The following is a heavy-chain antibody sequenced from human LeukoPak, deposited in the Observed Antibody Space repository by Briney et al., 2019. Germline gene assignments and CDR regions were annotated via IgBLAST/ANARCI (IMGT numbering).Heavy chain of an antibody. CDR2: IYYSGST. J-gene: IGHJ5*02. V-gene: IGHV4-59*01. D-gene: IGHD3-22*01. CDR3: ARGAYYYDSRGNWFDP. CDR1: GVSISSYY. Sequence: PSETLSLTCTVSGVSISSYYWSWIRQPPGKGLGWIGYIYYSGSTNYNPSLKSRVTISVDTSKNQFSLKLSSVTAADTAVYYCARGAYYYDSRGNWFDPWGQGTLVTVSS.